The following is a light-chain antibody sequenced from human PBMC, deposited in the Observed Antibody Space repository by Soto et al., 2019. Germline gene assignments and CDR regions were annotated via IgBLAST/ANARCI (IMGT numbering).Light chain of an antibody. V-gene: IGKV3-11*01. J-gene: IGKJ3*01. Sequence: EIVLTQSPATLSLSPGERATLSCRASQSVSSYLAWYQQKPGQAPRLLIYDASNRATGIPARFSGSGSGTDFTLPISSREPEDFAVYYCQQRSNWPPEVTFGRGTKVDIK. CDR1: QSVSSY. CDR3: QQRSNWPPEVT. CDR2: DAS.